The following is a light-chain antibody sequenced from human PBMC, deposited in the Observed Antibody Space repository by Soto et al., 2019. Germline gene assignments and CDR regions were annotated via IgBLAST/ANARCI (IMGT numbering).Light chain of an antibody. V-gene: IGLV2-11*01. CDR1: SSDVGAYDY. Sequence: QSALTQPRSVSGSPGQSVTISCTGASSDVGAYDYVSWYQQHPGKAPKLMIYNVTKRPSGVPDRFSGSKSGNTASLTISGLQAEDEADYYCSAYAGRYIYVFGTGTKLTVL. CDR3: SAYAGRYIYV. J-gene: IGLJ1*01. CDR2: NVT.